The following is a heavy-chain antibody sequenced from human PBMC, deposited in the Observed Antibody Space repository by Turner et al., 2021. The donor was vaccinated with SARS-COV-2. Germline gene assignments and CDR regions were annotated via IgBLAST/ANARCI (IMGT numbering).Heavy chain of an antibody. CDR1: GFTFSSYG. D-gene: IGHD3-9*01. V-gene: IGHV3-30*18. Sequence: QVQLLESGGGVVQPGRSLRLSCAASGFTFSSYGMHWVRQARGKGLEWVAVISYDGSNKDYADYEKGGFTISRDNSKNTLYLQMNSLRAEDTAVYYCAKGGWYYDILAGAYFEYWGQGTLVTVSS. CDR3: AKGGWYYDILAGAYFEY. J-gene: IGHJ4*02. CDR2: ISYDGSNK.